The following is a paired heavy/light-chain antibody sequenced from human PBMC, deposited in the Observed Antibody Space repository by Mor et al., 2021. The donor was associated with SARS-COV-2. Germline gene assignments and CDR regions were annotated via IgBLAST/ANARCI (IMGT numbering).Light chain of an antibody. Sequence: DIVMTQSPDSLAVSLGERATINCKSSQSVLYSSSNKNYLAWYQQKPGQPPKLLIYWASTRESGVPDRFSGSGSGTDFTLTISSLQAEDVAVYYCQQYYNTPYTFGQGTKLEIK. V-gene: IGKV4-1*01. CDR2: WAS. J-gene: IGKJ2*01. CDR3: QQYYNTPYT. CDR1: QSVLYSSSNKNY.
Heavy chain of an antibody. Sequence: EVQLVESGGGLVQPGGSLRLSCAASGFTVSSNHMNWVRQSPGKGLEWVSVIYSGTNTDYADSVKGRFTISRDKSKNTLYLQMNSLRAEDTAVYFCVCGIVPAEYFQHWGQGTLVTVSS. J-gene: IGHJ1*01. CDR3: VCGIVPAEYFQH. CDR2: IYSGTNT. D-gene: IGHD2-15*01. CDR1: GFTVSSNH. V-gene: IGHV3-66*01.